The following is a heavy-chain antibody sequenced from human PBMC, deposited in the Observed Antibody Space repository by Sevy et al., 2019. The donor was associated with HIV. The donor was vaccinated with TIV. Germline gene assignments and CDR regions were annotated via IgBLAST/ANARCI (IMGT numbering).Heavy chain of an antibody. D-gene: IGHD3-10*01. J-gene: IGHJ4*02. CDR2: ISYDGSNK. CDR3: AKDLQKYYYGSGSRADY. Sequence: GGSLRLSCAASGFTFSSYGMHWVRQAPGKGLEWVAVISYDGSNKYYADSVKGRFTISRDNSKNTLYLQMNSLGAEDTAVYYCAKDLQKYYYGSGSRADYWGQGTLVTVSS. V-gene: IGHV3-30*18. CDR1: GFTFSSYG.